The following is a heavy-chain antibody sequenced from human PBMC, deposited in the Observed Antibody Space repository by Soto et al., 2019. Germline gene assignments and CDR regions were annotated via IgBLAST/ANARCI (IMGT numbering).Heavy chain of an antibody. J-gene: IGHJ5*02. CDR2: IDPSDSYI. V-gene: IGHV5-10-1*03. CDR1: GYSFPSYW. Sequence: EVQLVQSGAEVKKPGESLKISCQGSGYSFPSYWISWVRQMPGKGLQWMGRIDPSDSYINYSPSFEGHVNISTDKSINTAYLQWSSLKASDTAIYYCARHGQLALFDQWGQGTLVTVSS. D-gene: IGHD6-6*01. CDR3: ARHGQLALFDQ.